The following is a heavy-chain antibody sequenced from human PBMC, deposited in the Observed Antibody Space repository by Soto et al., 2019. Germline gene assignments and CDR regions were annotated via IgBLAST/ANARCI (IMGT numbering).Heavy chain of an antibody. CDR2: INHSGST. J-gene: IGHJ4*02. CDR3: ARGGRWGRRPSDY. CDR1: GGSFSGYY. D-gene: IGHD7-27*01. V-gene: IGHV4-34*01. Sequence: QVQLQQWGAGLLKPSETLSLTCAVYGGSFSGYYWSWIRQPPGKGLEWIGEINHSGSTNYNPSLKSRFHISVDTSKNQFSLKLSSVTAADTAVYYCARGGRWGRRPSDYGGQGTLVTVSS.